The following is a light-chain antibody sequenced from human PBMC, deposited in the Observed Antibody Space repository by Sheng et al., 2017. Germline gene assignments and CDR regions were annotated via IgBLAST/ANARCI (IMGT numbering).Light chain of an antibody. V-gene: IGKV3-11*01. J-gene: IGKJ3*01. CDR1: QSIGRY. CDR2: DAS. CDR3: QQRTDWP. Sequence: ELVLTQSPATLSLSPGERATLSCRASQSIGRYLAWYQQKPGQAPRLLIYDASNRVTGIPARFSGSGSGTDFTLTISSLEPEDLAVYYCQQRTDWPFGPGTKVEVK.